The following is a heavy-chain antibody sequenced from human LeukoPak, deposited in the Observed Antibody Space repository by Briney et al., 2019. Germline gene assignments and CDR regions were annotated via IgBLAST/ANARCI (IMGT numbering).Heavy chain of an antibody. CDR3: AKDSSGWVLTNWFDP. J-gene: IGHJ5*02. Sequence: ASVKVSCKASGYTFTGYYMHWVRQAPGQGLEWMGWINPNSGNTGYAQKFQGRVTMTRNTSISTAYMELSSLRSEDTAVYYCAKDSSGWVLTNWFDPWGQGTLVTVSS. CDR2: INPNSGNT. D-gene: IGHD6-19*01. CDR1: GYTFTGYY. V-gene: IGHV1-8*02.